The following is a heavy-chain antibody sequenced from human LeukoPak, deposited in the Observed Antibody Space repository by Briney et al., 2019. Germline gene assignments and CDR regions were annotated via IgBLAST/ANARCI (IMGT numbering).Heavy chain of an antibody. CDR2: ISGSGNTT. D-gene: IGHD2-15*01. CDR1: GLSFSSYA. CDR3: ATSRVVVVVAATPYYFDN. V-gene: IGHV3-23*01. J-gene: IGHJ4*02. Sequence: QPGGSLRLSCAASGLSFSSYAMNWVRQAPGKGLEWVSTISGSGNTTSYAASVQGRFTISRDNSKNTLYLQMNSLGTEDTAVYYCATSRVVVVVAATPYYFDNWGQGTLVTVSS.